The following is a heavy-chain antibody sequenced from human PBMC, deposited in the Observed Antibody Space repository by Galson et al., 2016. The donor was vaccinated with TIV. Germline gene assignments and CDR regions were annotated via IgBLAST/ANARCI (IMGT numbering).Heavy chain of an antibody. V-gene: IGHV3-30-3*01. CDR3: ARAFETYAFDI. CDR2: ISYDRSEE. D-gene: IGHD3-9*01. J-gene: IGHJ3*02. CDR1: GFTFGSYD. Sequence: SLKLSCAASGFTFGSYDMHWVRQAPGKGLEWVEIISYDRSEEYFAGSVTGRFTISRDNSKNTLYLELNSLRAEDTAIYYCARAFETYAFDIWGQGTLVTVSS.